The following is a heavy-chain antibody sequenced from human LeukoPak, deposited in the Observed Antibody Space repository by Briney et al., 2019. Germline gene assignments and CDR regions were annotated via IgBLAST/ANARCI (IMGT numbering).Heavy chain of an antibody. CDR3: ARGGHFFDV. CDR1: GGSISSYY. CDR2: VYTTGST. D-gene: IGHD3-16*01. V-gene: IGHV4-4*07. Sequence: SETLSLTCTVSGGSISSYYWSWLRQPAGKGLECLGVVYTTGSTNYNPSLKSRVTVSRDTSRNQFSLKLTSVTAADTAVYYCARGGHFFDVWGKGTTVTVSS. J-gene: IGHJ6*03.